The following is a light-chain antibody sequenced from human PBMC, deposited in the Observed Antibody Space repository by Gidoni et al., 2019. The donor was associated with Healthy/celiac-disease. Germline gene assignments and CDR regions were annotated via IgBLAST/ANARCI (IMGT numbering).Light chain of an antibody. J-gene: IGLJ2*01. V-gene: IGLV1-47*01. CDR1: SSTIGSNY. CDR3: AAWDDSLSVVV. Sequence: QSVLTQPPSASGTPGQRVTISCSGSSSTIGSNYVYWYQQLPGTAPKLLLYRNNQRPSGVPDRFSGSKSGTSASLAISGLRSEDEADYYCAAWDDSLSVVVFGGGTKLTVL. CDR2: RNN.